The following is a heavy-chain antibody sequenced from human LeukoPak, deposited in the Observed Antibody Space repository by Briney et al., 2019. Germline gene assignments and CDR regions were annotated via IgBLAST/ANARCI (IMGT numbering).Heavy chain of an antibody. CDR2: ISYIGSST. D-gene: IGHD3-10*01. CDR1: GFTFSDYA. J-gene: IGHJ4*02. V-gene: IGHV3-23*01. CDR3: AKGSYYYGSGSYFFDY. Sequence: GGSLRLSCVASGFTFSDYAVSWVRQAPGKGLEYISSISYIGSSTYYADSVKGRFTISRDNSRNIFYLQMNSLRAEDTAVYYCAKGSYYYGSGSYFFDYWGQGTLVTVSS.